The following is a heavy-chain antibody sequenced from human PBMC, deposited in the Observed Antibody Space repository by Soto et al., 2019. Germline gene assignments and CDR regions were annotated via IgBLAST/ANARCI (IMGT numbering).Heavy chain of an antibody. CDR1: GYTFTSYA. J-gene: IGHJ5*02. CDR2: INAGNGNT. V-gene: IGHV1-3*01. D-gene: IGHD1-26*01. Sequence: GASVKVSCKASGYTFTSYAMHWVRQAPGQRLEWMGWINAGNGNTKYSQKFQGRVTITRDTSASTAYMELSSLRSEDTAVYYFARGGWDPVPPRFDPGGKGTLVTVSS. CDR3: ARGGWDPVPPRFDP.